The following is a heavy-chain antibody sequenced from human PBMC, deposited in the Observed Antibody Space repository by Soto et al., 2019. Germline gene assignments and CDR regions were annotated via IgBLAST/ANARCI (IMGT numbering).Heavy chain of an antibody. CDR2: IKSKADDETT. CDR1: GFTFSNAW. Sequence: EVQLVESGGGLVKPGGSLRLSCAASGFTFSNAWMNWVRHAPGKGLEWVGRIKSKADDETTDYAAPVKGRFTISRDDSRNILYLQMNRLKLEDTGVYYCSPSIPIFGVGPRSGGGQVTLVTFSS. V-gene: IGHV3-15*07. D-gene: IGHD3-3*01. J-gene: IGHJ4*02. CDR3: SPSIPIFGVGPRSG.